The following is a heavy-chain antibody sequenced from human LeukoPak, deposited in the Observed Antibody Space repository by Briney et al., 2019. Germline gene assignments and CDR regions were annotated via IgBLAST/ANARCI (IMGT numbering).Heavy chain of an antibody. V-gene: IGHV3-49*04. Sequence: PGGSLRLSCAASGFTFNTYSMNWVRQAPGKGLEWVGFIRSNTYGGTAEYAASVKGRFTISRDDSKSIAYLQMNSLKTEDTAVYYCTKGDYHAYWGQGTLATVSS. CDR1: GFTFNTYS. CDR2: IRSNTYGGTA. J-gene: IGHJ4*02. CDR3: TKGDYHAY.